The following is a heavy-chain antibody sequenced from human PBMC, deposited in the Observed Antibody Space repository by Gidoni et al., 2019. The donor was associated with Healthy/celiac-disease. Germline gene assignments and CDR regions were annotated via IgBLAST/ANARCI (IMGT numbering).Heavy chain of an antibody. J-gene: IGHJ5*02. V-gene: IGHV3-23*01. CDR1: GFTFSSYA. CDR2: ISGSGGST. CDR3: AKARSRAGTYPNWFDP. Sequence: EVQLLESGGGLVQPGGSLRLSCAASGFTFSSYAMSWVRQAPGKGLEWVSAISGSGGSTYYADSVKGRFTISRDNSKNTLYLQMNSLRAEDTAVYYCAKARSRAGTYPNWFDPWGQGTLVTVSS. D-gene: IGHD1-1*01.